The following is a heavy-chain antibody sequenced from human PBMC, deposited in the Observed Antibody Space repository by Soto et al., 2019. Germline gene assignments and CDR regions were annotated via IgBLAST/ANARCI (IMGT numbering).Heavy chain of an antibody. Sequence: PGESLKISCKGSGYSFTSYWIGWVRQMPGKGLEWMGIIYPGDSDTRYNPSFQGQVTISVDKSTITAYLKWNNLEASDTAIYYCARPEIPTRSTDYDHPFDLWGQGTLVTVSS. CDR1: GYSFTSYW. D-gene: IGHD3-22*01. CDR2: IYPGDSDT. V-gene: IGHV5-51*01. CDR3: ARPEIPTRSTDYDHPFDL. J-gene: IGHJ4*02.